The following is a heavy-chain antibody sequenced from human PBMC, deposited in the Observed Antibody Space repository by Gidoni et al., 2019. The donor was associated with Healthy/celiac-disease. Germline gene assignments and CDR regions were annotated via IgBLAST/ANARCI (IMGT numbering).Heavy chain of an antibody. D-gene: IGHD3-22*01. CDR2: ISASGGSA. CDR3: AKDLSTMIVVLGY. J-gene: IGHJ4*02. CDR1: GFTFGDYA. V-gene: IGHV3-23*01. Sequence: EVQLLESGGGLVQPGGSLRLSCAASGFTFGDYAMSWVRQASGKGLEWVSAISASGGSAYYADSVKCRFTISRDNSKNTLYLQMNSLRAEDTAIYYCAKDLSTMIVVLGYWGQGTLVTVSS.